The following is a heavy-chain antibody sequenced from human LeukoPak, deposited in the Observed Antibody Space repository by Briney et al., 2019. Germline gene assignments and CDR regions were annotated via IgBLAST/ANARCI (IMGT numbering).Heavy chain of an antibody. J-gene: IGHJ4*02. Sequence: SVKVSCKASGFTFTNSAMQWVRQARGQRLEWIGWIVAASGNTKYAQKFQERVTITRDMSTSTAYMELGSLSPEDTAVYYCAAAPIEMQQRGFDYWGQGTLVTVSS. D-gene: IGHD5-24*01. CDR3: AAAPIEMQQRGFDY. V-gene: IGHV1-58*02. CDR1: GFTFTNSA. CDR2: IVAASGNT.